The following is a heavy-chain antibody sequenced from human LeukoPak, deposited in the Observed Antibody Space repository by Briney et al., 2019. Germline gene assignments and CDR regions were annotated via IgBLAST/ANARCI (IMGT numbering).Heavy chain of an antibody. D-gene: IGHD3-22*01. J-gene: IGHJ4*02. V-gene: IGHV3-33*01. CDR1: GFTFSSYG. CDR2: IWYDGSNK. CDR3: ARVDDSSGYYYVHPFDY. Sequence: GGSLRLSCAASGFTFSSYGMHWVRQAPGKGLEWVAVIWYDGSNKYYADSVKGRFTISRDNSKNTLYLQMNSLRAEDTAVYYCARVDDSSGYYYVHPFDYWGQGTLVTVSS.